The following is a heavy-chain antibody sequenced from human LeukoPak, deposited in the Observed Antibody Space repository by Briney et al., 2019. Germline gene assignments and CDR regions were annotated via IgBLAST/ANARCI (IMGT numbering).Heavy chain of an antibody. CDR2: ISYDGSNK. D-gene: IGHD3-3*02. Sequence: PGGSLRLSCAASGFTFSSYAMHWVRQAPGKGLEWVAVISYDGSNKYYADSVKGRFTISRDNSKNTLYLQMNSLRAEDTAVYYCARAHFWSGYCADYWGQGTLVTVSS. CDR3: ARAHFWSGYCADY. CDR1: GFTFSSYA. J-gene: IGHJ4*02. V-gene: IGHV3-30*04.